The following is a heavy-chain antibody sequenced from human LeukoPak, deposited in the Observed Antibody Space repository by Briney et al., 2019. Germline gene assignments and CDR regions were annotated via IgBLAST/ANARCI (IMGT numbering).Heavy chain of an antibody. V-gene: IGHV4-4*07. CDR2: IYTSGSA. J-gene: IGHJ4*02. CDR1: GGSISTYS. CDR3: ARVSGVTLAGMDY. Sequence: SETLSLTCTVSGGSISTYSWSWIRQPAGKGLEWIGRIYTSGSANYNPSLKSRVSMSVDTSKNQFSLKLNSVTAADPAVYYCARVSGVTLAGMDYWGRGTLVTASS. D-gene: IGHD6-19*01.